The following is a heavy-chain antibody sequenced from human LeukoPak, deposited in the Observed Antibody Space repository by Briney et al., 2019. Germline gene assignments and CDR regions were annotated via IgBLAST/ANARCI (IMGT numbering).Heavy chain of an antibody. CDR1: RYTFTSYY. D-gene: IGHD3-16*01. V-gene: IGHV1-8*02. CDR3: ARGSSYDYALGWFDP. J-gene: IGHJ5*02. CDR2: MNPNSGNT. Sequence: ASVKVSCKASRYTFTSYYIHWVRQATGQGLEWMGWMNPNSGNTGYAQKFQGRVTMTRNTSISTAYMELSSLRSEDTAVYYCARGSSYDYALGWFDPWGQGTLVTVSS.